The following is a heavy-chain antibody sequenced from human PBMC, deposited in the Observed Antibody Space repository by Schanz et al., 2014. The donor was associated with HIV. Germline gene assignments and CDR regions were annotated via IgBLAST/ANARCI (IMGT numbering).Heavy chain of an antibody. D-gene: IGHD5-12*01. V-gene: IGHV1-69*01. CDR2: NIPMFGTA. Sequence: QVQLVQSGAEVKKPGSSVKVSCKASGGTFNSYAISWVRQAPGQGLEWMGGNIPMFGTANYAQKFQGRVTMSADESTSTAHMEVSSLRSDDTAVYYCARSLYSAYDERDNYYYYGIDVWGQGTTVTVSS. CDR3: ARSLYSAYDERDNYYYYGIDV. CDR1: GGTFNSYA. J-gene: IGHJ6*02.